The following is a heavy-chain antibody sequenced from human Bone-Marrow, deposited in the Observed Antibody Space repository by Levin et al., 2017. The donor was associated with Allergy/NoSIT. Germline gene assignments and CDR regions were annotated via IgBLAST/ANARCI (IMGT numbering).Heavy chain of an antibody. D-gene: IGHD6-19*01. CDR3: VRSAGSVHPDDALDI. V-gene: IGHV3-72*01. CDR1: GFTFSDYY. J-gene: IGHJ3*02. CDR2: IRNRAKSYTT. Sequence: GGSLRLSCAASGFTFSDYYMDWVRQAPGKGLEWVGRIRNRAKSYTTEYAASVKCRFTSSRDGSKKSLYLQINSLKTEDTAVYHCVRSAGSVHPDDALDIWGQGKMVTVSS.